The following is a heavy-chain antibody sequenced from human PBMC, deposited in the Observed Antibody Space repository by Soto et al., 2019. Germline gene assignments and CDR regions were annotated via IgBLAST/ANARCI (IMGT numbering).Heavy chain of an antibody. CDR3: ARDPIAARHFDY. D-gene: IGHD6-6*01. V-gene: IGHV1-46*01. Sequence: ASVKVSCKASGYTFTSYYMHWVRQAPGQGLEWMGIINPSGGSTSYAQKFQGRVTMTRDTSTSTVYLELSSLRSEDTAVYYCARDPIAARHFDYWGQGTLVTVSS. J-gene: IGHJ4*02. CDR2: INPSGGST. CDR1: GYTFTSYY.